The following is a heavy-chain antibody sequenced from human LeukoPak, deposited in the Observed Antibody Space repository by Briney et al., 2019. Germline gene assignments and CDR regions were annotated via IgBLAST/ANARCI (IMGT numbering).Heavy chain of an antibody. J-gene: IGHJ5*02. CDR1: GGSISSYY. V-gene: IGHV4-59*01. CDR3: ARASSSSWYPGYWFDP. Sequence: PSETLSLTCTVSGGSISSYYWSWIRQPPGKGLEGIGYIYYSGSTNYNPSLKSRVTISVDTSKNQFSLKLSSVTAADTAVYYCARASSSSWYPGYWFDPWGQGTLVTVSS. D-gene: IGHD6-13*01. CDR2: IYYSGST.